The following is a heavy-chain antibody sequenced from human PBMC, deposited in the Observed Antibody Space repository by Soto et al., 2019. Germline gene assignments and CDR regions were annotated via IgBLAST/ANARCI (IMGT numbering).Heavy chain of an antibody. CDR3: ARAGWSSSEEGYDAFDI. V-gene: IGHV4-31*03. D-gene: IGHD6-6*01. Sequence: QVQLQESGPGLVKPSQTLSLTCTVSGGSISSGGYYWSWIRQHPGKGLEWIGYIYYSGSTYYNPSLKSRVTISVDTSKNQFSLKLSSVTAADTAVYYCARAGWSSSEEGYDAFDIWGQGTMVTVSS. CDR2: IYYSGST. CDR1: GGSISSGGYY. J-gene: IGHJ3*02.